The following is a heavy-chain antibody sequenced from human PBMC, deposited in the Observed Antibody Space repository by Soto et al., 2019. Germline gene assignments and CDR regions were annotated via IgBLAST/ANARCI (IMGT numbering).Heavy chain of an antibody. CDR3: ARGGHVVVVTAALDY. D-gene: IGHD2-21*02. J-gene: IGHJ4*02. V-gene: IGHV1-69*05. CDR2: VNPSFGTT. Sequence: SVKVSCKASGGTLSSYAISLVRQAPGQGLEWMGRVNPSFGTTTYAQNFLGRVTMTRDTSTSTLYMELTSLTSDDTAIYYCARGGHVVVVTAALDYWGQGTLVTVSS. CDR1: GGTLSSYA.